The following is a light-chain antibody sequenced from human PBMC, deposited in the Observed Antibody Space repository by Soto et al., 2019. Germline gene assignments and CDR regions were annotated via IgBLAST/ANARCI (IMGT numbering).Light chain of an antibody. CDR2: TAT. CDR3: AAWDESRSGWV. V-gene: IGLV1-44*01. J-gene: IGLJ3*02. Sequence: QSVLTQPPSASATPGQRVAISCSGSSSNIGSYPVNWYQQLPGTAPKLLIHTATQRPSGVPERFSGSKSGTSASLAISGLQSEDEADYYCAAWDESRSGWVFGGGTKLTVL. CDR1: SSNIGSYP.